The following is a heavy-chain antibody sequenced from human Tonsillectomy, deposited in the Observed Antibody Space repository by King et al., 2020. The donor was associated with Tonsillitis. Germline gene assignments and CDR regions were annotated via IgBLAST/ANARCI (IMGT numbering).Heavy chain of an antibody. CDR2: IYYSGST. D-gene: IGHD1-1*01. V-gene: IGHV4-39*01. CDR3: ARVRAGTRTNCPDY. Sequence: QLQESGPGLVKPSETLSLTCIVSGGSITSSSYYWGWIRQPPGKGLEWIGSIYYSGSTYYNPSLKSRVTISVDTSKNQFSLKLSFVTAADTAVYYCARVRAGTRTNCPDYWGQGTLVTVSS. CDR1: GGSITSSSYY. J-gene: IGHJ4*02.